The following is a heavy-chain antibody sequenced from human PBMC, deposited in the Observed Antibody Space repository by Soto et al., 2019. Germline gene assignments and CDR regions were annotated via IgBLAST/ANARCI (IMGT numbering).Heavy chain of an antibody. Sequence: SETLSLSCAVYGGSFSGYYWSWIRQPPGKGLEWIGEINHSGSTNYNPSLKSRVTISVDTSKNQFSLKLSSVTAADTAVYYCARVGSSSWYGPSWFDPWGQGTLVTVSS. J-gene: IGHJ5*02. CDR1: GGSFSGYY. CDR3: ARVGSSSWYGPSWFDP. D-gene: IGHD6-13*01. V-gene: IGHV4-34*01. CDR2: INHSGST.